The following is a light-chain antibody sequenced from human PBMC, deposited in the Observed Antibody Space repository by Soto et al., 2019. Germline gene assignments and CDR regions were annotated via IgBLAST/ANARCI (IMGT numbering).Light chain of an antibody. Sequence: NVLKQPPGALSWSPGERASLSCRASQSVSNNYFAWYQPNPGQSPRLLIYGASNRATGIPDRFSGSGTGTDVTLTISRLWTEDLPVSFCQQNGSSGTFAQGTKVDI. CDR2: GAS. CDR3: QQNGSSGT. CDR1: QSVSNNY. V-gene: IGKV3-20*01. J-gene: IGKJ1*01.